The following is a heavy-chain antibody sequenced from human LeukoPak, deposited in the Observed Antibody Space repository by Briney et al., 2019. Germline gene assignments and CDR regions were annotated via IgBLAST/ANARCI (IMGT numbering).Heavy chain of an antibody. CDR2: IKQDGREK. D-gene: IGHD6-13*01. J-gene: IGHJ4*02. CDR3: TRDEAAATD. Sequence: GGSLRLSCAGSGFTFSSYWMSWIRQAPGKGPEWVANIKQDGREKHYVDSVKGRFTISRDNAKNSLYPQMNSLRAEDTAIYYCTRDEAAATDWGQGTLVTVSS. CDR1: GFTFSSYW. V-gene: IGHV3-7*01.